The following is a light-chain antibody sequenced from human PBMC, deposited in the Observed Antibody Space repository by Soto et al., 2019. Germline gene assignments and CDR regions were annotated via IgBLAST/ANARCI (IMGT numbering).Light chain of an antibody. CDR2: AAS. CDR1: QSVSRY. V-gene: IGKV3-11*01. Sequence: EIVLTQSPATLSLSPGERATLSCRASQSVSRYLAWYQQKPGQAPRLLIYAASRRATGIPDRFSGSGSGTDFTLTISSLEPEDFAVYYCQQYVTSSPRTFGQGTKVDIK. CDR3: QQYVTSSPRT. J-gene: IGKJ1*01.